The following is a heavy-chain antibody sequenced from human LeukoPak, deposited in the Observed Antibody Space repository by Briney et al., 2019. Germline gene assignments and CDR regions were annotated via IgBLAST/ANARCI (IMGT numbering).Heavy chain of an antibody. CDR3: ARDDWGPGDY. CDR2: INLDGREK. CDR1: GFTFSRHW. J-gene: IGHJ4*02. Sequence: PGGSLRLSCATSGFTFSRHWMSWVRQAPGRGLEWMANINLDGREKYYVDSVKGRFTISRDNAQNSLYLQMNSLRGEDTAVYYCARDDWGPGDYWGQGTLVTVSS. D-gene: IGHD3-9*01. V-gene: IGHV3-7*01.